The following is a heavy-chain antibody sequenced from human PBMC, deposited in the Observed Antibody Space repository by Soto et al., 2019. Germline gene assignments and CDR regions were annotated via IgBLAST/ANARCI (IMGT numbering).Heavy chain of an antibody. V-gene: IGHV3-23*01. CDR2: ISASGGNT. J-gene: IGHJ4*02. CDR1: AFTFGSYA. Sequence: GGSLRLSCAASAFTFGSYAMSWVRQAPGKGLEWVSSISASGGNTYYADSVKGRFTISRGNSKNTLYLQMNSLRAEDTAVYYCAKSGNHSYFDYWGQGTLVTVSS. CDR3: AKSGNHSYFDY.